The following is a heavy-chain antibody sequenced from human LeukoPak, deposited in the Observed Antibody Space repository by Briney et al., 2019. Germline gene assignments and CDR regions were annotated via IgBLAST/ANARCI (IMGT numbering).Heavy chain of an antibody. CDR2: MNPNSGNT. V-gene: IGHV1-8*01. Sequence: ASVTVSFKASGYTFTIYDINWVRQATGQGLEWMGWMNPNSGNTGYAQKFQGRVTMTRNTSISTAYMELSSLRSEDTAVYYCARGWRQWLVQDYWGQGTLVTVSS. CDR3: ARGWRQWLVQDY. D-gene: IGHD6-19*01. J-gene: IGHJ4*02. CDR1: GYTFTIYD.